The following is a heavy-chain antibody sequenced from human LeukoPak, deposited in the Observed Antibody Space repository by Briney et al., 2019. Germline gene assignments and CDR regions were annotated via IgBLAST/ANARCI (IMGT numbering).Heavy chain of an antibody. V-gene: IGHV5-51*01. J-gene: IGHJ4*02. CDR3: ARRGVDCSGGSCYSGAFDY. D-gene: IGHD2-15*01. Sequence: GESLQISCQGSGYSFSTYWIGWVRQMPGKGLEWMGIIYPGDSDTRYSPSFQGQVTISADKSISTAYLQWSSLKASDTAMYYCARRGVDCSGGSCYSGAFDYWGQGTLVTVSS. CDR2: IYPGDSDT. CDR1: GYSFSTYW.